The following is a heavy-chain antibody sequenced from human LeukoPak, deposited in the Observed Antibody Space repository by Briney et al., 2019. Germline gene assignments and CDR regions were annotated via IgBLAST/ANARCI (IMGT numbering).Heavy chain of an antibody. CDR3: ARSLYDFWSGYDY. Sequence: GGSLRLSCAASGFIVSSTYMSWVRQAPGRGLEWVSVIYSGGSTIYYADSVKGRFTISRDNAKNSLYLQMNSLRAEDTAVYYCARSLYDFWSGYDYWGQGTLVTVSS. CDR2: IYSGGSTI. D-gene: IGHD3-3*01. CDR1: GFIVSSTY. J-gene: IGHJ4*02. V-gene: IGHV3-53*01.